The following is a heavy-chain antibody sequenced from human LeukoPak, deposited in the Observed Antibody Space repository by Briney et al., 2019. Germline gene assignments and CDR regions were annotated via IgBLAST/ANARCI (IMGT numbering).Heavy chain of an antibody. J-gene: IGHJ4*02. CDR2: IFTRGST. CDR1: GGSISSYY. CDR3: ARDASPGSFDY. Sequence: SETLSLTCTVSGGSISSYYGSCIRQPAGKGLEWMGRIFTRGSTNYNPSLKSRVTMSVATSKHQFPLQLSSVTAADTAVYYCARDASPGSFDYWGRGTLVTVSS. V-gene: IGHV4-4*07.